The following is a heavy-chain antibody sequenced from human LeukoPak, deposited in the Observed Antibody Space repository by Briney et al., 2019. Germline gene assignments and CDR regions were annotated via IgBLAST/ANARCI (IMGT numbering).Heavy chain of an antibody. CDR1: GFTFSSYS. J-gene: IGHJ4*02. CDR2: ISGSSSYI. CDR3: VRADPKKTAMVDY. V-gene: IGHV3-21*01. D-gene: IGHD5-18*01. Sequence: GGSLRLSCAASGFTFSSYSMNWVRQAPGKGLEWVSAISGSSSYIYYADSVKGRFTISRDNAKNSLYLEMNSLRVEDTAVYYCVRADPKKTAMVDYWGQGTLVAVSS.